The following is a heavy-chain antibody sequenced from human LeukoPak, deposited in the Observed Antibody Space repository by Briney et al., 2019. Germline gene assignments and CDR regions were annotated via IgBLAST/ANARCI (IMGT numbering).Heavy chain of an antibody. D-gene: IGHD3-22*01. V-gene: IGHV1-2*02. J-gene: IGHJ5*02. CDR2: INPNSGGT. CDR3: ARERDSSGYSPLDP. CDR1: GYTFTGYY. Sequence: GASVKVSCKTSGYTFTGYYMHWVRQAPGQGLEWMGWINPNSGGTNYAQKFQGRVTMTRDTSISTAYMELSRLRSDVTAVYYCARERDSSGYSPLDPWGQGTLVTVSS.